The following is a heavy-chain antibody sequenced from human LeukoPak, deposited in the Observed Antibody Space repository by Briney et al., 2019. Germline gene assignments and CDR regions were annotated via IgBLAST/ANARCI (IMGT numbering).Heavy chain of an antibody. CDR3: ARDAYSSGWYSDY. CDR1: GLTVSSNY. J-gene: IGHJ4*02. V-gene: IGHV3-53*01. CDR2: IYSGGST. D-gene: IGHD6-19*01. Sequence: GGSLRLSCAASGLTVSSNYMSWVRQAPGKGLEWVSVIYSGGSTYYADSVKGRFTISRDNSKSTLYLQMNSLRAEDTAVYYCARDAYSSGWYSDYWGQGTLVTVSS.